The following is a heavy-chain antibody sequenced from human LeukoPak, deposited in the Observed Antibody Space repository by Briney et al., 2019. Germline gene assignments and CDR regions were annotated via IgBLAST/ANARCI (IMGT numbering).Heavy chain of an antibody. CDR3: ALEREVTTEVYFDY. D-gene: IGHD4-23*01. CDR1: GGTASSYA. V-gene: IGHV1-69*13. Sequence: ASVEGSCKASGGTASSYAISRVRQAPGQGLEWMGGIIPIFGTANYAQKFQGRVTITADESTSTAYMELSSLRSEDTAVYYCALEREVTTEVYFDYWGQGTLVTVSS. J-gene: IGHJ4*02. CDR2: IIPIFGTA.